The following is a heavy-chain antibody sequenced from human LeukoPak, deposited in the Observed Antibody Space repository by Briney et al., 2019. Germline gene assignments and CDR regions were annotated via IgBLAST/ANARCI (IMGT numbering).Heavy chain of an antibody. Sequence: GGSLRLSCTASGFTFGDYAMSWFRQAPGKGLEWVGFIRSKAYGGTTEYAASVKGRFTISRDDSKNTLYLQMNSLKTEDTAVYYCTTDPVVVAATRGSDYWGQGTLVTVSS. D-gene: IGHD2-15*01. V-gene: IGHV3-49*03. CDR3: TTDPVVVAATRGSDY. CDR2: IRSKAYGGTT. CDR1: GFTFGDYA. J-gene: IGHJ4*02.